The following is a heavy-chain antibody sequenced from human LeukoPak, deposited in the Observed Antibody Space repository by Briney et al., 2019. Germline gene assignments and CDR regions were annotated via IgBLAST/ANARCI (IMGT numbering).Heavy chain of an antibody. CDR1: GYTFTSYY. V-gene: IGHV1-46*01. D-gene: IGHD4-23*01. Sequence: ASVKVSCKASGYTFTSYYMHWVRQAPGQGLEWMVIINPSGGSTSYAQKLQGRVTMTRDTSTSTVYMELSSLRSEDPAVYYCARHPMTMVVSPLDYWGQGPLVTVSS. J-gene: IGHJ4*02. CDR2: INPSGGST. CDR3: ARHPMTMVVSPLDY.